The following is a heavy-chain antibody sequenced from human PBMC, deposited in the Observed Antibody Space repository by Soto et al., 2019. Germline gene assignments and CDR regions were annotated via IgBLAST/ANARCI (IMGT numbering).Heavy chain of an antibody. D-gene: IGHD6-25*01. CDR2: IYYSGST. CDR3: ARDSGGLFDY. J-gene: IGHJ4*02. Sequence: SETMCLTCTVSGGSISSYCCSWIRQPPGKGLEWIGYIYYSGSTNYNPSLKSRVTISVDTSKNQFSLKLSSVTAADTAVYYCARDSGGLFDYWGQGTLVTVSS. V-gene: IGHV4-59*01. CDR1: GGSISSYC.